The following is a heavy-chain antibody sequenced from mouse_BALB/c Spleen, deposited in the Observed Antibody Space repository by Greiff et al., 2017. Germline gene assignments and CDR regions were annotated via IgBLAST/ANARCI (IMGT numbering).Heavy chain of an antibody. J-gene: IGHJ4*01. V-gene: IGHV5-17*02. Sequence: EVQLVESGGGLVQPGGSRKLSCAASGFTFSSFGMHWVRQAPEKGLEWVAYISSGSSTIYYADTVKGRFTISRDNPKNTLFLQMTSLRSEDTAMYYCARGGNYVRYAMDYWGQGTSVTVSS. D-gene: IGHD2-1*01. CDR1: GFTFSSFG. CDR3: ARGGNYVRYAMDY. CDR2: ISSGSSTI.